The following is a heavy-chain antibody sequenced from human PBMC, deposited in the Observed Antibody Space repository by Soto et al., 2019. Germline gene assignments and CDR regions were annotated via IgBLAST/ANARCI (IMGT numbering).Heavy chain of an antibody. CDR1: GGSFSGYY. CDR3: ARDAFCGSGTCRVGHWFDP. D-gene: IGHD2-21*01. V-gene: IGHV4-34*01. J-gene: IGHJ5*02. Sequence: LSLTCAVYGGSFSGYYWSWIRQPPGKGLEWIGEINHSGSTNYNPSLESRVTMSVDTSKNQFSLKLTSVTAADSAVYYCARDAFCGSGTCRVGHWFDPWGQGTLVTVSS. CDR2: INHSGST.